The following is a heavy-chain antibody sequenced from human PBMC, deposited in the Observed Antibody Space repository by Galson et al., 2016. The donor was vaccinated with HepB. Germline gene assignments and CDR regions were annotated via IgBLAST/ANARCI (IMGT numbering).Heavy chain of an antibody. D-gene: IGHD3-3*01. CDR2: INSDGSSA. CDR1: GFTFSSYW. V-gene: IGHV3-74*01. CDR3: ARPSGPAVLDGLDV. Sequence: SLRLSCAASGFTFSSYWMYWVRQAPGKGLVWVSRINSDGSSAGYADSVKGRFTTSIDNAKNTLFLQMNSLRAEDTAVYYCARPSGPAVLDGLDVWGPGTTVTVSS. J-gene: IGHJ6*02.